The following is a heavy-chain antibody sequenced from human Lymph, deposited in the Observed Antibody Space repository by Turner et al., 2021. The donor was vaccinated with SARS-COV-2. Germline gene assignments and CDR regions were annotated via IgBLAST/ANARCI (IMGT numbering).Heavy chain of an antibody. D-gene: IGHD2-2*02. CDR3: AKDQVVPPAIWNYYYYYGMDV. CDR1: GFTFSSYG. J-gene: IGHJ6*02. Sequence: EVQLLESGGGLVQPGGSLRLSCAAYGFTFSSYGMSWVCQSPGEGLEWVSVVSGRGGSTYYADSVKGRFTISRDNSKNTLYLQMNSLRAEDTAVYYCAKDQVVPPAIWNYYYYYGMDVWGQGTTVTVSS. V-gene: IGHV3-23*01. CDR2: VSGRGGST.